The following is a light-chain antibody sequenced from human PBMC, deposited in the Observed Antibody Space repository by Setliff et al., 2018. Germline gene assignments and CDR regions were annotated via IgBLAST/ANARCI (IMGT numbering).Light chain of an antibody. CDR3: SSYISGSTNVL. Sequence: QSALTQPASVSGSPGQSITISCTGTSSDVGGYNYVSWYQQHPGKAPKLMIYEVSNRPSGVSHRFSGSKSGTTASLTISGLQAEDEADYHCSSYISGSTNVLFGGGTKATVL. CDR2: EVS. J-gene: IGLJ2*01. CDR1: SSDVGGYNY. V-gene: IGLV2-14*01.